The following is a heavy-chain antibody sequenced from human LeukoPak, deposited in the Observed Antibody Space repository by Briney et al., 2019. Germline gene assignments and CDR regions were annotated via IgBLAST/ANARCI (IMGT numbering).Heavy chain of an antibody. CDR3: TTGLIYNGSGSYYQYFDY. CDR2: IKSKTDGGTT. J-gene: IGHJ4*02. CDR1: GFTFSNAW. V-gene: IGHV3-15*01. Sequence: GGSLRLSCAASGFTFSNAWMSWVRQAPGKGLEWVGRIKSKTDGGTTDYAAPVKGRFTISRDDSKNTLYLQMNSLKTEDTAVYYCTTGLIYNGSGSYYQYFDYWGQGTLVTVSS. D-gene: IGHD3-10*01.